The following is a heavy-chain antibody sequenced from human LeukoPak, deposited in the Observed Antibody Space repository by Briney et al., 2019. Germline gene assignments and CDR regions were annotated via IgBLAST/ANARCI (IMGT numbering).Heavy chain of an antibody. V-gene: IGHV4-4*07. CDR1: GGSISSYY. D-gene: IGHD3-10*01. Sequence: SETLSLTCTVSGGSISSYYWSWIRQPAGKGLEWIGRICTSGSTNYNPSLKSRVTMSVDTSKNQFSLNLRSVTAADTAVYYCARHGSVRSPLGPWGQGTLVTVSS. CDR3: ARHGSVRSPLGP. J-gene: IGHJ5*02. CDR2: ICTSGST.